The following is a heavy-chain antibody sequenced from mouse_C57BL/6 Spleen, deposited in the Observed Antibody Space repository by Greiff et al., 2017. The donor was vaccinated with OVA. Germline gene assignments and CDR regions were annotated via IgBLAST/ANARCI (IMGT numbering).Heavy chain of an antibody. CDR1: GYTFTSYW. V-gene: IGHV1-64*01. CDR2: IHPNSGST. J-gene: IGHJ3*01. CDR3: ARAGYGSSFFAY. D-gene: IGHD1-1*01. Sequence: QVQLQQPGAELVKPGASVKLSCKASGYTFTSYWMHWVKQRPGQGLEWIGMIHPNSGSTNYNEKFKSKATLTVDKSSSTAYMQLSSLTSEDSAVYYCARAGYGSSFFAYWGQGTLVTVSA.